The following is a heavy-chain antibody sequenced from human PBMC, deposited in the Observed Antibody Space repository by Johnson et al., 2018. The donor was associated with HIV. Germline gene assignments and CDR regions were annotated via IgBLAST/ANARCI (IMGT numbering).Heavy chain of an antibody. CDR2: ISYDGSNK. V-gene: IGHV3-30*03. D-gene: IGHD3-22*01. CDR1: GFTFSSYG. Sequence: QEKLVESGGGVVQPGRSLRLSCAASGFTFSSYGMHWVRQAPGKGLEWVAVISYDGSNKYYADSVKGRFTISRDNSKNTLYLQMNSLRAEDTAVYYCARDRYYDSSGSHAFDIWGQGTMVTVSS. CDR3: ARDRYYDSSGSHAFDI. J-gene: IGHJ3*02.